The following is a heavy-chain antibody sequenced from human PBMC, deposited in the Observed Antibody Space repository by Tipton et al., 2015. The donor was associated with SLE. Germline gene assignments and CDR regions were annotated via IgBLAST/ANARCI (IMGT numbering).Heavy chain of an antibody. D-gene: IGHD3-22*01. CDR1: GASISSGSYY. CDR3: ARSLRYDSSGFYLYYYYMDV. CDR2: IYTSGST. J-gene: IGHJ6*03. Sequence: TLSLTCTVSGASISSGSYYWSWLRQPAGKGLEWSGRIYTSGSTNYHPSLRSRVTISLDTSKNQFSLKLSSVTAADTAVYYCARSLRYDSSGFYLYYYYMDVWGKGTTVTVSS. V-gene: IGHV4-61*02.